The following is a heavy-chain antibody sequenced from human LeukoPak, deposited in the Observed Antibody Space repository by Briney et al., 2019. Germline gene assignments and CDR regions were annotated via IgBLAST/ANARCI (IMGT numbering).Heavy chain of an antibody. CDR2: ISGSGGST. Sequence: GGSLRLSCAASGFTFSSYAMNWVRQAPGQGLEWVSSISGSGGSTYYADSVKGRFTISRDNSKNTLYLQMNSLRAEDTAVYYCAKDEVVVVAATPAFDIWGQGTMVTVSS. CDR1: GFTFSSYA. V-gene: IGHV3-23*01. CDR3: AKDEVVVVAATPAFDI. D-gene: IGHD2-15*01. J-gene: IGHJ3*02.